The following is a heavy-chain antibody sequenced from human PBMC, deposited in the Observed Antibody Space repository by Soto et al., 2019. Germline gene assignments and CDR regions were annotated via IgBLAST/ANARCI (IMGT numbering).Heavy chain of an antibody. Sequence: SVKVSCKASGGTFSSYAISWVRQAPGQGLEWMGGIIPIFGTANYAQKFQGRVTITADESTSTAYLELSSLRSEDTAVYYCARSPVVTAYYFDYRGQGALVTVSA. CDR1: GGTFSSYA. CDR2: IIPIFGTA. D-gene: IGHD2-21*02. V-gene: IGHV1-69*13. CDR3: ARSPVVTAYYFDY. J-gene: IGHJ4*02.